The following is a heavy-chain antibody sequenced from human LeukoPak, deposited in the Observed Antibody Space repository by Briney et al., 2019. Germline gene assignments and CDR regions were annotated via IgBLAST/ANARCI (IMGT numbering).Heavy chain of an antibody. V-gene: IGHV3-53*01. Sequence: PGGSLRLSCAASGFTVSSNYMSWVRQAPGNGLEWVSVIYSGGSTYYADSVKGRFTISRDNSKNTLYLQMNSLRAEDTAVYYCASGSGSYRTPYYYMDVWGTGTTVTVSS. CDR3: ASGSGSYRTPYYYMDV. CDR2: IYSGGST. J-gene: IGHJ6*03. D-gene: IGHD3-10*01. CDR1: GFTVSSNY.